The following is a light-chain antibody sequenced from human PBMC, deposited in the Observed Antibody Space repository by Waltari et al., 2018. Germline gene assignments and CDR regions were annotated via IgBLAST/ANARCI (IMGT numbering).Light chain of an antibody. CDR3: QKYNSAPQT. V-gene: IGKV1-27*01. CDR2: AAS. CDR1: QDISNY. J-gene: IGKJ4*01. Sequence: IQMTQSPSSLSASVGDRLTITCRASQDISNYLAWYQQKPGKAPRLLIYAASTLQSGVPSRFSGSGSGTDFTLIISSLQPEDVATYYCQKYNSAPQTFGGGTTVESK.